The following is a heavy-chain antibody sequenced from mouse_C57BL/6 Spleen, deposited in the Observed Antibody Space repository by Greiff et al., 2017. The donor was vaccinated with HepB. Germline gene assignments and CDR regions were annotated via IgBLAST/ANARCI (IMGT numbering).Heavy chain of an antibody. CDR1: GFTFSSYA. Sequence: EVQRVESGGGLVKPGGSLKLSCAASGFTFSSYAMSWVRQTPEKRLEWVATISDGGSYTYYPDNVKGRFTISRDNAKNTLYLQMSHLKSEDTAMYYCAREGDDGYYFDYWGPGTTLTVSS. V-gene: IGHV5-4*01. CDR3: AREGDDGYYFDY. D-gene: IGHD2-3*01. J-gene: IGHJ2*01. CDR2: ISDGGSYT.